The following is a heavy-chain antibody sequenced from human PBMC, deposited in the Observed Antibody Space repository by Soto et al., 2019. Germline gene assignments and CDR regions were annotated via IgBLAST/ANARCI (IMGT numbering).Heavy chain of an antibody. CDR1: GGSISSSSYY. Sequence: QLQLQESGPGLVKPSETLSLTCTVSGGSISSSSYYWGWIRQPPGKGLEWIGSIYYSGRPYYNPSLKSRVTISVDTSKNQFSLKLSSVTAADTAVYYCARQPHTREEVYWGQGTLVTVSS. CDR2: IYYSGRP. CDR3: ARQPHTREEVY. V-gene: IGHV4-39*01. J-gene: IGHJ4*02.